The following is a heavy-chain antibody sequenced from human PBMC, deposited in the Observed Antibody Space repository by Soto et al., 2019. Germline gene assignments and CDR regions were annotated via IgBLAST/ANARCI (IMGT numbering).Heavy chain of an antibody. D-gene: IGHD6-19*01. CDR1: GYSFTSSW. Sequence: PGESLKISCKGSGYSFTSSWIGWVRQMPGKGLDWMGILYPGDSDTRYTPSFQGQVTISAGKSISTAYLQWSSLKPSVTSMYYCARSSVYSSGWYEGYYFDYWRRRTLVTVSS. J-gene: IGHJ4*02. CDR3: ARSSVYSSGWYEGYYFDY. CDR2: LYPGDSDT. V-gene: IGHV5-51*01.